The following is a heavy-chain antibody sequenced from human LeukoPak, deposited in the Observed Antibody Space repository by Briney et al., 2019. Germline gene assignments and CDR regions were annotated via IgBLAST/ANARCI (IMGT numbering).Heavy chain of an antibody. Sequence: SETLSLTCTVSGGSISSSNYYWGWIRQPPGKGLEWIGEINHSGSTNYNPSLKSRVTISVDTSKNQFSLKLSSVTAADTAVYYCARGRLITMVRVYYYGMDVWGQGTTVTVSS. CDR1: GGSISSSNYY. D-gene: IGHD3-10*01. J-gene: IGHJ6*02. V-gene: IGHV4-39*07. CDR3: ARGRLITMVRVYYYGMDV. CDR2: INHSGST.